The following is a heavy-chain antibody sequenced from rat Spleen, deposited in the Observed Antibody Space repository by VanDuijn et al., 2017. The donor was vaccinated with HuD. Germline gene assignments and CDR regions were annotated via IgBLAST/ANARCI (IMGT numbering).Heavy chain of an antibody. V-gene: IGHV5S13*01. J-gene: IGHJ4*01. CDR2: ITTSGGRT. CDR1: GFTFSNYG. CDR3: ARQPFMYTTDYYYGVMDA. Sequence: EVQLVESGGGLEQPGRSLKLSCAASGFTFSNYGMAWVRQAPTKGLEWVASITTSGGRTYYRDSVKGRFTISRDNAENTLFLQMDSLRSEDTATYYCARQPFMYTTDYYYGVMDAWGQGASVTVSS. D-gene: IGHD1-6*01.